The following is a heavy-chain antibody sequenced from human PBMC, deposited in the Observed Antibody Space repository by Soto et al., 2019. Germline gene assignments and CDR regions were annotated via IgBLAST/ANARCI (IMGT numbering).Heavy chain of an antibody. Sequence: QVQLQESGPGLVKPSQTLSLTCTVSGGSISSGGYYWSWIRQHPGKGLEWIGYIYYSGSTYYNPSLKSRVTISVDTSKNPFSLKLSSVTAAETAVYYCARELRFGEDYSGMDVWGQGTTVTVSS. CDR2: IYYSGST. CDR3: ARELRFGEDYSGMDV. CDR1: GGSISSGGYY. J-gene: IGHJ6*02. V-gene: IGHV4-31*03. D-gene: IGHD3-10*01.